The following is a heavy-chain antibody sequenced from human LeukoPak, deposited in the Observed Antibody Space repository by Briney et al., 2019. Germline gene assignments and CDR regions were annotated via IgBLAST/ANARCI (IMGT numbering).Heavy chain of an antibody. V-gene: IGHV3-30-3*01. CDR2: ISYDGSNK. CDR1: GFTFSSYA. J-gene: IGHJ3*02. Sequence: GGSLRLSCAASGFTFSSYAMHWVRQAPGKGLEWVAVISYDGSNKYCADSVRGRSTISRDNSKNTLYLQMNSLRAEDTAVYYCARAADAFDIWGQGTMVTVSS. CDR3: ARAADAFDI.